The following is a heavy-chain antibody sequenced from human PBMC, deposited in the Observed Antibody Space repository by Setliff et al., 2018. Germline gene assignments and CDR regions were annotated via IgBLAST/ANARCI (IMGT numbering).Heavy chain of an antibody. Sequence: ASVKVSCKASGYTFTNYGITWVRQAPGQGLEWMGWISNYNFNTNYAQKLQGRVTMTTDTSTSTAYMELRSLRSDDTAMYYCAREVSTGENSGCDIWGQGTVVTVSS. V-gene: IGHV1-18*01. CDR2: ISNYNFNT. CDR3: AREVSTGENSGCDI. J-gene: IGHJ3*02. CDR1: GYTFTNYG. D-gene: IGHD3-9*01.